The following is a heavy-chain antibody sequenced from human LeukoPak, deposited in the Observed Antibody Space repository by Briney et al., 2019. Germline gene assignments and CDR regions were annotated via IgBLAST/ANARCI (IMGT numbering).Heavy chain of an antibody. D-gene: IGHD3-9*01. CDR1: GFPFQNAY. J-gene: IGHJ4*02. V-gene: IGHV3-23*01. Sequence: GGSLRLSCEASGFPFQNAYMSWVRQAPGQGLEWVSAISGSGGTTYYADSVRGRFTISRDNSKNTLYLQMNSLRAEDTAVYYCAKGLINDWSALENWGQGTLVTVSS. CDR3: AKGLINDWSALEN. CDR2: ISGSGGTT.